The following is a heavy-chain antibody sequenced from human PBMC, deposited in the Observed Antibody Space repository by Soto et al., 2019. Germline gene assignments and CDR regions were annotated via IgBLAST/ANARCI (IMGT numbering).Heavy chain of an antibody. V-gene: IGHV4-31*03. CDR1: GGSISSGGFY. Sequence: QVQLQESGPGLVKPSQTLSLTCTVSGGSISSGGFYWSWIRQHPGKGLECIGYIYDSGSTYYNPSLKRRVSISVATSRNQFSLKLTSVTAADTAVYYCARDQWYSGYASYFDYWGQGALVTVSS. CDR3: ARDQWYSGYASYFDY. J-gene: IGHJ4*02. CDR2: IYDSGST. D-gene: IGHD5-12*01.